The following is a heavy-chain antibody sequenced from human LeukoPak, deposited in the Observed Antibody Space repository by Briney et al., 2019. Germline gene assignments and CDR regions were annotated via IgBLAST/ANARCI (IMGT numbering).Heavy chain of an antibody. V-gene: IGHV3-23*01. J-gene: IGHJ4*02. Sequence: PGGSLRLSCAASGFTFSSYAMSWVRQAPGKGLEWDSAISGSVGSTYYADSVKGRFTISRDNSKNTLYLQINSLRAEDTAVYYCAKVPVAVAAAGTLSYWGQGTLVTVSS. CDR1: GFTFSSYA. CDR3: AKVPVAVAAAGTLSY. D-gene: IGHD6-13*01. CDR2: ISGSVGST.